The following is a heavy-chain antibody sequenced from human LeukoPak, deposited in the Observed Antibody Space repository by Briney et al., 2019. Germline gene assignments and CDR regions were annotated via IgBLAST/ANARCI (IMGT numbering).Heavy chain of an antibody. CDR2: IYTSGST. J-gene: IGHJ4*02. V-gene: IGHV4-61*02. CDR3: ARGHSSGWLYFGC. D-gene: IGHD6-19*01. CDR1: GGSISSGSYY. Sequence: SQTLSLTCTVSGGSISSGSYYWSWIRQPAGKGLEWIGRIYTSGSTNYSPSLKSRVTISADTSKNQFSLKLSSVTAADTAAYSCARGHSSGWLYFGCWGQGTLVSRSS.